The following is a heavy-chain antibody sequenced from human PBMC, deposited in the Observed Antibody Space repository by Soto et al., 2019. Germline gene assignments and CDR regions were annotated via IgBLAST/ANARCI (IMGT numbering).Heavy chain of an antibody. J-gene: IGHJ6*02. V-gene: IGHV4-59*01. D-gene: IGHD6-13*01. CDR1: GGSMSRYY. CDR2: IYYSGHT. Sequence: QVQLQESGPGLVKPSETLSLICTVSGGSMSRYYWSWIRQAPGKGLEWIGYIYYSGHTNHNPSLKRRVTISVDTSKNQFSLKLSSVTAADTAVYYCARGIATTEMDVWGQGTTVTVSS. CDR3: ARGIATTEMDV.